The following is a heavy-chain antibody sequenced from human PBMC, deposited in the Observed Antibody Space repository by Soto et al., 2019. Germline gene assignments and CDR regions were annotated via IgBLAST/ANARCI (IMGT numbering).Heavy chain of an antibody. CDR2: IFYSGST. D-gene: IGHD5-18*01. CDR3: VCIFSGGYGYGFYYYGMDV. Sequence: SETLSLTCTVSGGSISSSSYYWGWIRQPPGKGLEWIGSIFYSGSTYYNPSLKSRVTISVDTSKNQVSLKLSSVIAADTAMYYCVCIFSGGYGYGFYYYGMDVWGQGTTVTVSS. V-gene: IGHV4-39*01. J-gene: IGHJ6*02. CDR1: GGSISSSSYY.